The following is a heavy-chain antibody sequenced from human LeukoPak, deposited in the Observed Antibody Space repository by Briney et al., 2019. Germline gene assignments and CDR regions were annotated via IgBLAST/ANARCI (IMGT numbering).Heavy chain of an antibody. CDR2: IGGSGVST. V-gene: IGHV3-23*01. CDR3: AKDHPFDYYYDSSGYFLY. D-gene: IGHD3-22*01. CDR1: GFTFSDYA. J-gene: IGHJ4*02. Sequence: GGSLRLSCAASGFTFSDYAMTWVRQAPGKGLEWVSAIGGSGVSTYYADSVKGRFTISRDSSKNTLYLQMNSLRAEDTAVYYCAKDHPFDYYYDSSGYFLYWGQGTLVTVSS.